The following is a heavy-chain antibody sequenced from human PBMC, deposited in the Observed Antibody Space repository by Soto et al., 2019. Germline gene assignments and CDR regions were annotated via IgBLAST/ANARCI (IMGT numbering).Heavy chain of an antibody. CDR3: ARNVDYFDA. V-gene: IGHV1-3*04. J-gene: IGHJ5*02. D-gene: IGHD4-17*01. CDR1: GYTFTRYA. CDR2: INTGNGNS. Sequence: QVQLVQSGPEVKKPGASVKVSCKASGYTFTRYAMHWVRQAPGQGLEWMGWINTGNGNSHYSQKCQGRVTFTRDTSATTAYMEMTGLRPEDTAIYFCARNVDYFDAWGQGTLVTVSS.